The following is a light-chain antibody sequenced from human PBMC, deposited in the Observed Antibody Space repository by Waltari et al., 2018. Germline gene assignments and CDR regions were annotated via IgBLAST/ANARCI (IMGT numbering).Light chain of an antibody. CDR3: QSYDSSLSGSV. Sequence: QSGLTQPPSVSGAPGQRVTISCTGSSSNIGAGYDVHWYQLLPGTAPKLLIYGNSNRPSGVPDRFLGSKSGTSASLAITGLQTEDEADYYCQSYDSSLSGSVFGGGTKLTVL. CDR1: SSNIGAGYD. CDR2: GNS. J-gene: IGLJ2*01. V-gene: IGLV1-40*01.